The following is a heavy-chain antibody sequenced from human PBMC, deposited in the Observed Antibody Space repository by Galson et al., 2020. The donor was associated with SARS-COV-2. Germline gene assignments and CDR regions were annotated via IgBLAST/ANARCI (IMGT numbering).Heavy chain of an antibody. CDR3: ATEGATVTRLYYYYGMDV. Sequence: SQTLSLTCTVSGGSISSSSYYWGWIRQPPGKGLEWIGSIYYSGSTYYNPSLKSRVTISVDTSKNQFSLKLSSVTAADTAVYYCATEGATVTRLYYYYGMDVWGQGTTVTVSS. D-gene: IGHD4-4*01. CDR1: GGSISSSSYY. CDR2: IYYSGST. J-gene: IGHJ6*02. V-gene: IGHV4-39*02.